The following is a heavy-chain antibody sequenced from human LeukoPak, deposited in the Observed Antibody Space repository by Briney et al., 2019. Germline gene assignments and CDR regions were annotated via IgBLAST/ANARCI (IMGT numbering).Heavy chain of an antibody. CDR3: ARDYISGGYYQFDY. J-gene: IGHJ4*02. CDR2: FNPTCGST. V-gene: IGHV1-46*01. Sequence: ASVNVSCQASGYTFPHYYMHWVRQPPAQGLEWVGIFNPTCGSTSYAQKFQGRVTMTRDMSTSTVYMELSSLRSEDTAVYYCARDYISGGYYQFDYWGQGTLVTVSS. CDR1: GYTFPHYY. D-gene: IGHD1-26*01.